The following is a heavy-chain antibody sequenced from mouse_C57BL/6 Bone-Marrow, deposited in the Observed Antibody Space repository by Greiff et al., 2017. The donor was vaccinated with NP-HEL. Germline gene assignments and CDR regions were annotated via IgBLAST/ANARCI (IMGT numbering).Heavy chain of an antibody. V-gene: IGHV14-4*01. D-gene: IGHD2-4*01. Sequence: VQLQQSGAELVRPGASVKLSCTASGFNIKDDYMHWVKQRPEQGLEWIGWIDTENGDTDYASKFQGKATITADTSSNTAYLQLSSLTSEDTAVYYCTYDYDGAWFAYWGQGTLVTVSA. CDR2: IDTENGDT. CDR3: TYDYDGAWFAY. J-gene: IGHJ3*01. CDR1: GFNIKDDY.